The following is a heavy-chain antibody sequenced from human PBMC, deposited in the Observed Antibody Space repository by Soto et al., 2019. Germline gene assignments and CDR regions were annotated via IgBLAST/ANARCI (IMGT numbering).Heavy chain of an antibody. Sequence: EVQLVESGGGLVQPGMSLRLSCTASGFTFDDYTMHWVRQAPGKGLEWVAHITCTSGSIDYADSVKGRFSISRDNARSSLDRQMNSLKTEDTAFYYCVKNRDNFAYNAHRPFDFGGQGTLVTVSP. CDR3: VKNRDNFAYNAHRPFDF. J-gene: IGHJ4*02. CDR1: GFTFDDYT. V-gene: IGHV3-9*01. D-gene: IGHD1-20*01. CDR2: ITCTSGSI.